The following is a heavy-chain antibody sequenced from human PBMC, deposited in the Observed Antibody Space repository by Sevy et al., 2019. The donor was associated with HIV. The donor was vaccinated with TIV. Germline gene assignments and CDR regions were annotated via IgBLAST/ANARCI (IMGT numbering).Heavy chain of an antibody. CDR2: ISYDGSNK. V-gene: IGHV3-30*04. Sequence: GGSLRLSCAASVFTFSSYAMHWVRQAPGKGLEWVAVISYDGSNKYYADSVKGRFTISRDNSKNTLYLQMNSLRAEDTAVYYCAREGVRFLEWFYGMDVWGQGTTVTVSS. D-gene: IGHD3-3*01. J-gene: IGHJ6*02. CDR3: AREGVRFLEWFYGMDV. CDR1: VFTFSSYA.